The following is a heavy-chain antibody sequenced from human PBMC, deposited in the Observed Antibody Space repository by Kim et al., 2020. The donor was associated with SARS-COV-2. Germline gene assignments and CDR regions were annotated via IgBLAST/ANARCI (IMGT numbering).Heavy chain of an antibody. V-gene: IGHV4-31*03. J-gene: IGHJ6*02. CDR2: ISNSGST. CDR3: AREWLGETMIVGP. CDR1: GGSISSGDYY. Sequence: SETLSLTCTVSGGSISSGDYYWSWIRQHPGKGLEWIGYISNSGSTYYNPSLKSRGTVSVDTPKNQCSLKLSSVTAADTAVDYCAREWLGETMIVGPWGHGTTVPVSS. D-gene: IGHD3-22*01.